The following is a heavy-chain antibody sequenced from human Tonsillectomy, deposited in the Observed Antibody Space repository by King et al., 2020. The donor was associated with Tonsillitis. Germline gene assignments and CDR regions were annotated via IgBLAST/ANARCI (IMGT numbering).Heavy chain of an antibody. D-gene: IGHD4-17*01. Sequence: QLQESGPGLVKPSGTLSLTCTVPGGSISTSNWWNWVRQSPGKGLEWIGEIYHSGSLNYSPSLKSRVTISVDKSKNQFSLKLISVTAADTAVYYCARSIAYGDYFDHWGQGTLITVSS. J-gene: IGHJ4*02. CDR3: ARSIAYGDYFDH. CDR1: GGSISTSNW. V-gene: IGHV4-4*02. CDR2: IYHSGSL.